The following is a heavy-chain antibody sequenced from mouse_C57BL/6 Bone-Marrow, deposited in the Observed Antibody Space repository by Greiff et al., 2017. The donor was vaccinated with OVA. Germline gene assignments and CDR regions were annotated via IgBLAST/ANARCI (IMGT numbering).Heavy chain of an antibody. V-gene: IGHV1-81*01. CDR1: GYTFTSYG. J-gene: IGHJ3*01. D-gene: IGHD2-1*01. CDR3: AYGNYVGFAY. CDR2: IYPRSGNT. Sequence: VKVVESGAELARPGASVKLSCKASGYTFTSYGISWVKQRTGQGLEWIGEIYPRSGNTYYNEKFKGKATLTADKSSSTAYMELRSLTSEDSAVYFCAYGNYVGFAYWGQGTLVTVSA.